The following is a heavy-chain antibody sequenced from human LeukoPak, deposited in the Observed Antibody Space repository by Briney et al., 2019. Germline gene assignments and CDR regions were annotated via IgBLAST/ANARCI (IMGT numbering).Heavy chain of an antibody. CDR3: ARGGLVRGVIITKRYYFDY. CDR1: GGSFSGYY. J-gene: IGHJ4*02. CDR2: INHSGST. V-gene: IGHV4-34*01. Sequence: SETLSLTCAVYGGSFSGYYWSWIRQPPGKGLEWIGEINHSGSTNYNPSLKSRVTISVDTSKNQFSLKLSSGTAADTAVYYCARGGLVRGVIITKRYYFDYWGQGTLVTVSS. D-gene: IGHD3-10*02.